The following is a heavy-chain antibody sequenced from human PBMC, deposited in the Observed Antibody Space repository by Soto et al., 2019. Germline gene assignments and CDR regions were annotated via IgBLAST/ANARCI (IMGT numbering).Heavy chain of an antibody. CDR2: IYYSGST. CDR3: ARGYSSGWAYYYYYGMDV. Sequence: PXATLTLTCTVSGGSISSYYWSWIRQPAGKGLEWIGYIYYSGSTNCNPSLKSRVTISVDTSKNQFSLKLSSVTAADTAVYYCARGYSSGWAYYYYYGMDVWGQGTTVTVSS. J-gene: IGHJ6*02. D-gene: IGHD6-19*01. V-gene: IGHV4-59*01. CDR1: GGSISSYY.